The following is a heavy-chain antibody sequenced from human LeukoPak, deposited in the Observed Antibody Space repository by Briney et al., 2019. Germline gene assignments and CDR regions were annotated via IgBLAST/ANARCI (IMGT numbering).Heavy chain of an antibody. Sequence: PSETLSLTCTVSGGSISSYYWSWIRQPPGKGLEWIGYIYYSGSTNYNPPLKSRVTISIDTSKNQFSLTLSSVTAADTAVYYCARLSKQLTTGNPFDIWGQGTMVTFSS. CDR2: IYYSGST. CDR3: ARLSKQLTTGNPFDI. CDR1: GGSISSYY. D-gene: IGHD6-13*01. J-gene: IGHJ3*02. V-gene: IGHV4-59*08.